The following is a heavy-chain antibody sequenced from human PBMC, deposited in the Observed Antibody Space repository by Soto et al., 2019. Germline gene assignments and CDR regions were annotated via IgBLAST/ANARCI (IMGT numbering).Heavy chain of an antibody. D-gene: IGHD4-4*01. CDR1: GGTFSSYA. CDR3: ARAPLSTVTIGWFDP. CDR2: IIPIFGTA. Sequence: SVKVSCKASGGTFSSYAISWVRQAPGQGLEWMGGIIPIFGTANYAQKFQGRVTMTRDTSTSTVYMELSSLRSEDTAVYYCARAPLSTVTIGWFDPWGQGTLVTVSS. J-gene: IGHJ5*02. V-gene: IGHV1-69*05.